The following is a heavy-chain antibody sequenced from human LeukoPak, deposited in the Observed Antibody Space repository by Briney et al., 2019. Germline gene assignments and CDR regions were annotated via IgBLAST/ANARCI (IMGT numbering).Heavy chain of an antibody. CDR1: GFTVSDNY. Sequence: GGSLRLSCVASGFTVSDNYMSWVRQAPGKRLEWVSVMYSRGDTYYANSVKGRFTFSRDISKNTLYLQMDGLRNEDTAMYYCARDAPQVPAAGVLASWGQGTLVIVSS. CDR3: ARDAPQVPAAGVLAS. V-gene: IGHV3-53*01. J-gene: IGHJ5*02. D-gene: IGHD6-13*01. CDR2: MYSRGDT.